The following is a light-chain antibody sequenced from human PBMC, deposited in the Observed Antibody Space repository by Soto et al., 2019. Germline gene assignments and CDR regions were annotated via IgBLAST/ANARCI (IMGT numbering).Light chain of an antibody. CDR2: DAS. CDR3: HQRQSWPRT. V-gene: IGKV3-11*01. Sequence: EIVLTQSPGTLSLSPGDTATLSCRASHSVSNTYLAWYQQKPGQAPRLLIYDASNRATGIPARFSGSGSGTDFTLTISSLEPEDSAVYYCHQRQSWPRTFGQGTQVDIK. CDR1: HSVSNTY. J-gene: IGKJ1*01.